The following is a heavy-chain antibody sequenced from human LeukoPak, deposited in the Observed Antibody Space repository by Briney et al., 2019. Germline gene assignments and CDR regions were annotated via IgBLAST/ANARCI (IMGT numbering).Heavy chain of an antibody. J-gene: IGHJ4*02. CDR2: IYSGGST. Sequence: GGSLRLSCAASGFTVSSNYMSWVRQAPGKGLEWVSVIYSGGSTYYAGSVKGRFTISRDNSKNTLYLQMNSLRAEDTAVYYCARAPPGIAAAGTNYWGQGSLVTVSS. CDR1: GFTVSSNY. D-gene: IGHD6-13*01. CDR3: ARAPPGIAAAGTNY. V-gene: IGHV3-53*01.